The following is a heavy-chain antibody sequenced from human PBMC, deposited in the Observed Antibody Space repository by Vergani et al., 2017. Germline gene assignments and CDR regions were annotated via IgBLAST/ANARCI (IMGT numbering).Heavy chain of an antibody. CDR3: AKDYNIMGALHY. CDR2: ITYIGGRT. J-gene: IGHJ4*02. Sequence: EVRLLESGGGLVQPGGSLRLSCAASGFTFNIYAMSWVRQAPGKGLEWVSTITYIGGRTYYADSVTGRFTISRDNSKNTLFLQLKTLRAEDTGVYYCAKDYNIMGALHYWGQGTLVAVSS. CDR1: GFTFNIYA. D-gene: IGHD5-12*01. V-gene: IGHV3-23*01.